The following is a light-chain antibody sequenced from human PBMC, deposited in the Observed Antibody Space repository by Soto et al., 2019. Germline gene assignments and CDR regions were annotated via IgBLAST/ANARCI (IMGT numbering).Light chain of an antibody. Sequence: IVVTHSPGTLSLSTDERATLCCRASQSVSNNYLAWYQQKPGQAPRLPIYGASNRATGIPDRFSGSGSGTDFTLTISRLETEDFAVYYCQQHGSSGTFGQGTKVDIK. CDR1: QSVSNNY. J-gene: IGKJ1*01. CDR2: GAS. CDR3: QQHGSSGT. V-gene: IGKV3-20*01.